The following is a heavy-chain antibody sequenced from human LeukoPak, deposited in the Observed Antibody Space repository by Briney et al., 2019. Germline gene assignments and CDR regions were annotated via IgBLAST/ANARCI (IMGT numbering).Heavy chain of an antibody. CDR1: GFIFSDYY. V-gene: IGHV3-11*06. D-gene: IGHD4-17*01. Sequence: GGSLRLSCAASGFIFSDYYMTWIRQAPGKGLEWLSYISGSGSDTNYADSVKGRFTTSRDNAKNSLYLQMDSLRAEDTAVYYCARPSDGHYAQGGYFDYWGQGTLVIVSS. CDR3: ARPSDGHYAQGGYFDY. CDR2: ISGSGSDT. J-gene: IGHJ4*01.